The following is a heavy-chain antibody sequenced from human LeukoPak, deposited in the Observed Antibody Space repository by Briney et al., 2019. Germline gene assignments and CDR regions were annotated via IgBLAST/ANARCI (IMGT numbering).Heavy chain of an antibody. V-gene: IGHV4-59*01. CDR3: ARGREYSPRWYYY. J-gene: IGHJ4*02. CDR2: IYSSGST. Sequence: PSETLSLTCTVSGGPISTYYWSWIRQPPGKGLEWIGYIYSSGSTNYNPSLKSRVTISVDTSKNQLSLKLSSVTAADTAVYYCARGREYSPRWYYYWGQGTLVTVSS. D-gene: IGHD6-13*01. CDR1: GGPISTYY.